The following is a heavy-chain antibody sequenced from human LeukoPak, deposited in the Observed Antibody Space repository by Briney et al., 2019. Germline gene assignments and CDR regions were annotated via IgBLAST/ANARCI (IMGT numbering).Heavy chain of an antibody. CDR1: GYTFSNYA. V-gene: IGHV1-18*01. CDR2: ISGYNGNT. J-gene: IGHJ3*02. CDR3: ASFYYGSGSYYNAGGFDI. D-gene: IGHD3-10*01. Sequence: ASVKVSCKASGYTFSNYAITWVRQAPGQGLEWMGWISGYNGNTNYAQQVQGRVTMTTDTSTSTAYMELRSLRSDDTAVYYCASFYYGSGSYYNAGGFDIWGQGTVVTVSS.